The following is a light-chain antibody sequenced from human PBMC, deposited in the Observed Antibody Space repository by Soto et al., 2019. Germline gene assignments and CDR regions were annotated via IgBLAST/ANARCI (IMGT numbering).Light chain of an antibody. CDR1: SSNIGSHI. CDR2: NNN. V-gene: IGLV1-44*01. J-gene: IGLJ3*02. Sequence: QSVLTQPPSASGTPGQRVTISCSGSSSNIGSHIVNWYQQLPGTAPKLLLYNNNQRPPGGPDRFSGSKSGTSASLAISGLQSDDEADYYCSTWDDSLDGRVFGGGTKLTVL. CDR3: STWDDSLDGRV.